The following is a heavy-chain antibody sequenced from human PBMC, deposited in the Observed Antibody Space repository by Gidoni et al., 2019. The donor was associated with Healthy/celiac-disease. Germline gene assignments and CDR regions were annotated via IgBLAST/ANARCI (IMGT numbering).Heavy chain of an antibody. CDR3: AKDLLNYDFWSGYYDYYYYYGIDV. V-gene: IGHV3-23*01. J-gene: IGHJ6*02. CDR2: ISGSGGST. CDR1: GFTFSSYA. D-gene: IGHD3-3*01. Sequence: EVQLLESGGGLVQPGGSLRLSCAASGFTFSSYAMSWVRQAPGKGLEWVSAISGSGGSTYYADSVKGRFTISRDNSKNTLYLQMNSLRAEDTAVYYCAKDLLNYDFWSGYYDYYYYYGIDVWGQGTTVTVSS.